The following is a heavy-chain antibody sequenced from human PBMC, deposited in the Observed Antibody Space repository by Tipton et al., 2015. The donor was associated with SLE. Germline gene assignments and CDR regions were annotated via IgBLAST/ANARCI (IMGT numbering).Heavy chain of an antibody. CDR3: ARSTNYYYYGMDV. J-gene: IGHJ6*02. V-gene: IGHV3-21*03. Sequence: SLRLSCTASDFTFSSYTMNWVRQAPGKGLERVSSISYSSTYFYYGDSVRGRFTISRDNAKNSLYLQMNSLRAEDTGVYYCARSTNYYYYGMDVWGQGTTVTVSS. CDR2: ISYSSTYF. CDR1: DFTFSSYT. D-gene: IGHD1-1*01.